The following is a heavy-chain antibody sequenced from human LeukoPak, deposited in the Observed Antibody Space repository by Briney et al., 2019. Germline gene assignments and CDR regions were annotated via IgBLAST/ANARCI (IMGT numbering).Heavy chain of an antibody. CDR3: ARAFYGGNIDY. V-gene: IGHV4-59*01. CDR2: IYYSGST. CDR1: GVSFSGYY. J-gene: IGHJ4*02. D-gene: IGHD4-23*01. Sequence: PSETLSLTCAVYGVSFSGYYWSWIRQPPGKGLEWIGYIYYSGSTNYNPSLKSRVTISVDTSKNLFSLKLSSVTAADTAVYYCARAFYGGNIDYWGQGTLVTVSS.